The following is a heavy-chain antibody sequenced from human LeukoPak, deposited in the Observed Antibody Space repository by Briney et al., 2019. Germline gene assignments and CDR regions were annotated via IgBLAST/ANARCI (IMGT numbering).Heavy chain of an antibody. V-gene: IGHV1-69*06. Sequence: SVKVSCKASGGTFSSYAISWVRQAPGQGLEWMGGIIPIFGTANYAQKFQGRVTITADKSTSTAYMELSSLRSEDTAVYYCARDLLYDYGDYVPGYGMDVWGQGTTVTVSS. D-gene: IGHD4-17*01. J-gene: IGHJ6*02. CDR1: GGTFSSYA. CDR3: ARDLLYDYGDYVPGYGMDV. CDR2: IIPIFGTA.